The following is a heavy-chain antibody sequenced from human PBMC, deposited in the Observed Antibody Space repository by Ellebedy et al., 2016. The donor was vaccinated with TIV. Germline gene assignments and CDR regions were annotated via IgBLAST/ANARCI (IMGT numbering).Heavy chain of an antibody. Sequence: GESLKISCAASGFTFSSYGMHWVRQAPGKGLEWVAVISYDGSNKNYADSVKGRFTISRDNSKNTLYLQMNSLRTEDTAVYYCAKVRRIVVVPAAIDYWGQGTLVTVSS. CDR3: AKVRRIVVVPAAIDY. CDR1: GFTFSSYG. D-gene: IGHD2-2*01. J-gene: IGHJ4*02. CDR2: ISYDGSNK. V-gene: IGHV3-30*18.